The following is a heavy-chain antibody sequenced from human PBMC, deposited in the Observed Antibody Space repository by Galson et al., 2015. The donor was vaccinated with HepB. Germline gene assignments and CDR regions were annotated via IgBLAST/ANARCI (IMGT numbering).Heavy chain of an antibody. V-gene: IGHV3-30*04. D-gene: IGHD3-9*01. CDR3: ARGRKFRHFDWLLQDDWYFDL. Sequence: SLRLSCAASAFTFNAYAMHWVRQTPGKGLEWVAAISFDGNNKFYADSVKGRFTISRDSFKNTLYLQMNSLGVEDTAVYYCARGRKFRHFDWLLQDDWYFDLWGRGTLVTVSS. J-gene: IGHJ2*01. CDR2: ISFDGNNK. CDR1: AFTFNAYA.